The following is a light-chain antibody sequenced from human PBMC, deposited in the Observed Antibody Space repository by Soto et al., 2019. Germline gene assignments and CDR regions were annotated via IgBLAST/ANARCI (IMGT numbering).Light chain of an antibody. Sequence: QSVLTQPPSASGSPGQSVTISCTGTSSDVGGFDYVSWYQQHPGKAPKLMIYEVNKRPSGVPDRFSGSKSGNTASLTVSGLRAVDEANYYCSSYAGNNNLLFGGGTKVTVL. CDR2: EVN. CDR1: SSDVGGFDY. CDR3: SSYAGNNNLL. J-gene: IGLJ2*01. V-gene: IGLV2-8*01.